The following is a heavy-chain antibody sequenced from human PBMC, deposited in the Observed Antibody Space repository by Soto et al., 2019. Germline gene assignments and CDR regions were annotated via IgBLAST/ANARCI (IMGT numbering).Heavy chain of an antibody. CDR3: ARGQGVVVTADNWFDP. V-gene: IGHV4-4*07. CDR2: IFSSGST. Sequence: PSETLSLTCTVSGGPITDYSWVWIRQPAGKGLEWIGRIFSSGSTNYNPSLKGRITMSLDTSKNQFSLKLNSATATDTAVYFCARGQGVVVTADNWFDPWGQGILVTVS. J-gene: IGHJ5*02. D-gene: IGHD2-21*02. CDR1: GGPITDYS.